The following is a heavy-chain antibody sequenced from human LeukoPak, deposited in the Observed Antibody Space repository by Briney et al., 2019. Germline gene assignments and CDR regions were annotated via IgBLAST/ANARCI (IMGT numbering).Heavy chain of an antibody. CDR1: GGSFSGYY. CDR3: ARARRNYGSGSYWYLGY. D-gene: IGHD3-10*01. CDR2: INHSGST. J-gene: IGHJ4*02. Sequence: PSETLSLACAVYGGSFSGYYWSWIRQPPGKGLEWIGEINHSGSTNYNPSLKSRVTISVDTSKNQFSLKLSSVTAADTAVYYCARARRNYGSGSYWYLGYWGQGILVTVSS. V-gene: IGHV4-34*01.